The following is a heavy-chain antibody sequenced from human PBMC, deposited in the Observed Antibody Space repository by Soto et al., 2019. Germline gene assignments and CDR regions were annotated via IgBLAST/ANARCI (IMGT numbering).Heavy chain of an antibody. CDR1: GFTFSSYA. CDR2: ISGSGGST. J-gene: IGHJ6*02. D-gene: IGHD3-3*01. Sequence: GGSLRLSCAASGFTFSSYAMSWVRQAPGKGLEWVSAISGSGGSTYYADSVKGRFTISRDNSKNTLYLQMNSLRAEDTAVYYCAGITIFGPDYYYYYGMDVWGQGTTVTVSS. CDR3: AGITIFGPDYYYYYGMDV. V-gene: IGHV3-23*01.